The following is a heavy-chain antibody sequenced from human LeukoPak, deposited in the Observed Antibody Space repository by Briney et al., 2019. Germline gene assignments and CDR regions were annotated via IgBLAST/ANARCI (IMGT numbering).Heavy chain of an antibody. V-gene: IGHV4-39*01. Sequence: SETLSLTCTVSGGSISSSSYYWGWIRQPPGKGLEWIASIDYSGGIYYNPSLKSRVTISVDTSKNQFSLKLSSVTAADTAVYYCARHSHFAYWGRGTLVTVSS. CDR2: IDYSGGI. CDR1: GGSISSSSYY. J-gene: IGHJ4*02. CDR3: ARHSHFAY.